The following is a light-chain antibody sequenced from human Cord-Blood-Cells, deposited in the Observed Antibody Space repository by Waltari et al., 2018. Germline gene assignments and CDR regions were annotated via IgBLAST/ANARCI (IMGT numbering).Light chain of an antibody. CDR3: QQSYSTPWT. Sequence: DIQMTQSPSSLSASVGDRVTITCRASTSISSYLNWYQQKPGKAPKLLIYAASSLQSGVPSRFSGSGSGTDFTLNISSLQPEDFATYYCQQSYSTPWTFGQGTKVEIK. V-gene: IGKV1-39*01. J-gene: IGKJ1*01. CDR2: AAS. CDR1: TSISSY.